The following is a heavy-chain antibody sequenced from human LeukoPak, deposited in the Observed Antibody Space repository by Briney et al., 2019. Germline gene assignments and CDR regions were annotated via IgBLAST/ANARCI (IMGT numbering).Heavy chain of an antibody. D-gene: IGHD6-19*01. Sequence: SETLSLTCTVSGGSISSYYWSWIRQPPGKGLEWIGYIYYSGSTNYNPSLKSRVTISVDTSKNQFSLKLSSVTAADTAVYYCARGRRLVDAFDIWGQGTMVTVSS. V-gene: IGHV4-59*01. CDR1: GGSISSYY. CDR2: IYYSGST. J-gene: IGHJ3*02. CDR3: ARGRRLVDAFDI.